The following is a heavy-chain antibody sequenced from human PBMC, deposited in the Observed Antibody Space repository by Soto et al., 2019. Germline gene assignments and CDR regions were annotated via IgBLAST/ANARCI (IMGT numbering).Heavy chain of an antibody. Sequence: QLQLQESGPGLVKPSETLSLTCTVSGGSISSSSYYWGWIRQPPGKGLEWIGSIYYSGSTYYNPSHKSRVTISVDTSKNHFTLKLSSVTAADTAVYYCARLKLELRCFDPWGQGTLVTVSS. CDR1: GGSISSSSYY. V-gene: IGHV4-39*01. CDR2: IYYSGST. J-gene: IGHJ5*02. CDR3: ARLKLELRCFDP. D-gene: IGHD1-7*01.